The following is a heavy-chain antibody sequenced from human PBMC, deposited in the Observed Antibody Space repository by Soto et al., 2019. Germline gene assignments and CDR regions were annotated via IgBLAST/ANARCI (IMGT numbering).Heavy chain of an antibody. CDR3: ARIQYDVSHLYGMDV. Sequence: PSETLSLTCAVSGYSISSSNWWGWIRQPPGKGLEWIGYIYYSGSTYYNPSLKSRVTMSVDTSKNQFSLKLSSVTAVDTAVYYCARIQYDVSHLYGMDVWGQGTTVTVSS. CDR2: IYYSGST. J-gene: IGHJ6*02. CDR1: GYSISSSNW. D-gene: IGHD3-16*01. V-gene: IGHV4-28*01.